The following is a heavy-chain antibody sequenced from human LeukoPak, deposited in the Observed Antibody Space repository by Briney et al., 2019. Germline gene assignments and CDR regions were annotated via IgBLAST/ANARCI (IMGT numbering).Heavy chain of an antibody. Sequence: GASVKVSCKASGYTFTGYYMRWVRQAPGQGLEWMGRINPNSGGTNYAQKFQGRVTMTRDTSISTAYMELSRLRSDDTAVYYCAREAYSSPGLLPPYYYYYMDVWGKGTTVTVSS. J-gene: IGHJ6*03. CDR2: INPNSGGT. CDR3: AREAYSSPGLLPPYYYYYMDV. V-gene: IGHV1-2*06. CDR1: GYTFTGYY. D-gene: IGHD6-13*01.